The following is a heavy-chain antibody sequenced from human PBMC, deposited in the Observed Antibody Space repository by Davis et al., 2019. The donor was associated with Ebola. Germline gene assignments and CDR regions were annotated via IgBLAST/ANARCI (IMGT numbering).Heavy chain of an antibody. CDR2: IWYDGSNK. Sequence: GESLKISCAASGFTFSSYGMHWVRQAPGKGLEWVAVIWYDGSNKYYADSVKGRFTISRDNSKNTLYLQMNSLRAEDTAVYYCAKAPGGFRYYDSSGYYFDYWGQGTLVTVSS. D-gene: IGHD3-22*01. CDR1: GFTFSSYG. V-gene: IGHV3-33*06. CDR3: AKAPGGFRYYDSSGYYFDY. J-gene: IGHJ4*02.